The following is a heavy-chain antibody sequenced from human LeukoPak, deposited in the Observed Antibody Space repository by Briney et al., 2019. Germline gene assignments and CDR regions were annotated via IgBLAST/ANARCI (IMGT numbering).Heavy chain of an antibody. J-gene: IGHJ6*03. CDR1: GGTFSSYA. D-gene: IGHD6-13*01. V-gene: IGHV1-69*13. CDR3: ASIAAAGPPGYYYYYMDV. Sequence: ASVKVSCKASGGTFSSYAISWVRQAPGQGLEWMGGIIPIFGTANYAQEFQGRVTITADESTSTAYMELSSLRSEDTAVYYRASIAAAGPPGYYYYYMDVWGKGTTVTVSS. CDR2: IIPIFGTA.